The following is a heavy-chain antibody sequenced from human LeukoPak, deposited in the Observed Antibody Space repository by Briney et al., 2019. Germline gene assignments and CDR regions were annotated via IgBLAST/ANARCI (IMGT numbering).Heavy chain of an antibody. CDR1: GLTFRTYW. CDR3: ARYCSSTSCYTTLDAFDI. Sequence: PGGSLRLSCAASGLTFRTYWMSWVRQAPGKGLEWVSYISSSGSTIYYADSVKGRFTISRDNAKNSLYLQMNSLRAEDTAVYYCARYCSSTSCYTTLDAFDIWGQGTMVTVSS. V-gene: IGHV3-11*01. J-gene: IGHJ3*02. CDR2: ISSSGSTI. D-gene: IGHD2-2*02.